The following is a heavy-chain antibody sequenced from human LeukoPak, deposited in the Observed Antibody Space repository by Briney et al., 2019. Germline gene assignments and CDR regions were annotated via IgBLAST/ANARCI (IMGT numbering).Heavy chain of an antibody. V-gene: IGHV3-7*01. D-gene: IGHD6-6*01. Sequence: GGSLRLSCATSGLTFSSYWMNWVRQAPGKGLEWVANIKQDGSEKYYVESVKGRFTISRDNAKKSLYLQMNSLRAEDPAVYYCARAGSRLYTSSVCDYWGQGTLVTVSA. CDR3: ARAGSRLYTSSVCDY. J-gene: IGHJ4*02. CDR2: IKQDGSEK. CDR1: GLTFSSYW.